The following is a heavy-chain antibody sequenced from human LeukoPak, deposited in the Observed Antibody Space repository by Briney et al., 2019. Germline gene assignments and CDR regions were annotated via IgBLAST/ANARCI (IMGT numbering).Heavy chain of an antibody. CDR3: APGRPVNYNYDSSGYYYDY. D-gene: IGHD3-22*01. Sequence: ASVKVSCKAPGYTFTSYYMHWVRQAPGQGPEWMGIINPSGGSTTYAQKFQGRVTMTRDTSTSTVYMELSSLRSEDTAVYYCAPGRPVNYNYDSSGYYYDYWGQGTLVTVSS. CDR1: GYTFTSYY. J-gene: IGHJ4*02. CDR2: INPSGGST. V-gene: IGHV1-46*01.